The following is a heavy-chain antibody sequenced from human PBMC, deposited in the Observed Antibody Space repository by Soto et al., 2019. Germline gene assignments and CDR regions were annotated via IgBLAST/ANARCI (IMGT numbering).Heavy chain of an antibody. Sequence: ASVKVSCKASGYTFTSYGISCVRKTPGQGLEWMGWISAYNGNTNYAQKLQGRVTMTTDTSTSTAYMELRSLRSDDTAVYYCARLRYCISTSCYEGAFDIWGQGTMVTVS. D-gene: IGHD2-2*01. CDR1: GYTFTSYG. CDR2: ISAYNGNT. CDR3: ARLRYCISTSCYEGAFDI. J-gene: IGHJ3*02. V-gene: IGHV1-18*01.